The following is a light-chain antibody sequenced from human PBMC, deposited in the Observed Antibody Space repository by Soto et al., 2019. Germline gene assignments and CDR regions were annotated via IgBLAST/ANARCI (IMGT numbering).Light chain of an antibody. CDR1: QGIGDT. J-gene: IGKJ5*01. Sequence: VLRQSPATLSVSPGAGAALSCRASQGIGDTLAWYQHKPGQTPRLLIYDTSTRATGVPTRFSGSGSGTEFTLTISILQSEDFAVYYCQQYNNWPPITFGQGTRLETK. V-gene: IGKV3-15*01. CDR3: QQYNNWPPIT. CDR2: DTS.